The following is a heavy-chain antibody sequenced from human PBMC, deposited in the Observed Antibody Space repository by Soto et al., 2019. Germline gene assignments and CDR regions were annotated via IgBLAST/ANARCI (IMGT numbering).Heavy chain of an antibody. J-gene: IGHJ3*02. D-gene: IGHD2-2*01. CDR2: ISYNSASI. Sequence: EVQLVESGGGLVQPGRSLRLSCAASGFRFDDYAMHWVRQAPGKGLEWVSGISYNSASIGYADSVKGRFTISRATAKNSLYLQMNSLRAEDTALYYCVKDIEENQLLYDAFDIWGQGTMVTVSS. CDR3: VKDIEENQLLYDAFDI. CDR1: GFRFDDYA. V-gene: IGHV3-9*01.